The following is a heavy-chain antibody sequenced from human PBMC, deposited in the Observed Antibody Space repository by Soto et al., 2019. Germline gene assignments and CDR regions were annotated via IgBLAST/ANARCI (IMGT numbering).Heavy chain of an antibody. CDR2: ISWNSASI. D-gene: IGHD3-3*02. V-gene: IGHV3-9*01. CDR1: GFTFDDYA. CDR3: AKRGASSIDAFDI. Sequence: EVQLVESGGGLEQPGRSLRLSCAASGFTFDDYAMHWVRQAPGKGLEWVSGISWNSASIVYADSVKGRFTISRDNATNSLSLQMHSLRPVGTALCYCAKRGASSIDAFDIRGQGTMVTVSS. J-gene: IGHJ3*02.